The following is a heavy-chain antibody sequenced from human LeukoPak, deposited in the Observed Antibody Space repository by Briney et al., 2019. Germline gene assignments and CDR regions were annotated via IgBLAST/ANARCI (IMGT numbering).Heavy chain of an antibody. CDR3: ASVDTAMVNHF. J-gene: IGHJ4*02. V-gene: IGHV4-4*02. CDR1: GGSISSSHW. Sequence: SGTLSLTCGVSGGSISSSHWWSWVRQSPGQGLEWIGEIFHGGSTNYNPSLKNRVTISIDKSKNQFSLKLTSVTAADTAVYYCASVDTAMVNHFWGQGTLVTVSS. CDR2: IFHGGST. D-gene: IGHD5-18*01.